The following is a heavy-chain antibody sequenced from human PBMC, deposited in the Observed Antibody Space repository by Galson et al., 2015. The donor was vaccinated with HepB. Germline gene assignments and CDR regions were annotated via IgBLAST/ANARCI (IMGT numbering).Heavy chain of an antibody. CDR2: IWYDGSNK. J-gene: IGHJ4*02. CDR3: ARPEQQLAYFDY. CDR1: GFTFSSYG. Sequence: SLRLSCAASGFTFSSYGMHWVRQAPGKGLEWVAVIWYDGSNKYYADSVKGRFTISRDNSKNTLYLQMNSLRAEDTAVYYCARPEQQLAYFDYWGQGTPVTVSS. D-gene: IGHD6-13*01. V-gene: IGHV3-33*01.